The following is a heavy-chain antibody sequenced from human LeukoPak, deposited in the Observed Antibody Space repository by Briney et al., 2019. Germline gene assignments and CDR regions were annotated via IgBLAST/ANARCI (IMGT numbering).Heavy chain of an antibody. CDR3: TTDRGSGTTWFYYYYMDV. CDR2: IKSKTDGGTT. V-gene: IGHV3-15*01. J-gene: IGHJ6*03. Sequence: GSLRLSCAASGFTFSNAWMSWVRQAPGKGLEWVGRIKSKTDGGTTDYAAPVKGRFIISRDDSKNMLFLQMNSLKTEDTAVYYCTTDRGSGTTWFYYYYMDVWGKGTTVTVSS. CDR1: GFTFSNAW. D-gene: IGHD1-7*01.